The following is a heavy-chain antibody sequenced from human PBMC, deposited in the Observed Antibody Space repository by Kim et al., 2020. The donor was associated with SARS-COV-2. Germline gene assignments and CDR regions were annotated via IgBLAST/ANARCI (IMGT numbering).Heavy chain of an antibody. CDR2: K. Sequence: KFYAGSGQGRFTIARDNTKNTLYGQMNSLRIEATAVYYCARDQVSQYFYIWGRGTLVTVSS. D-gene: IGHD4-4*01. CDR3: ARDQVSQYFYI. V-gene: IGHV3-30*03. J-gene: IGHJ2*01.